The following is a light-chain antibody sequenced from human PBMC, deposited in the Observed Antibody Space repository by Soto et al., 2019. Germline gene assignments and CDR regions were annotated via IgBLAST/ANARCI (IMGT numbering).Light chain of an antibody. CDR3: QQYTSYSWT. CDR1: QGISTY. J-gene: IGKJ1*01. CDR2: AAS. Sequence: DIQMTQSPSSLSASVGDRVTITCRASQGISTYLNWYQQKPGKAPKLLIYAASSLQSGVPSRFSGSGSETDFTLTISSLQPEDFATYYCQQYTSYSWTFGQGTKVDTK. V-gene: IGKV1-39*01.